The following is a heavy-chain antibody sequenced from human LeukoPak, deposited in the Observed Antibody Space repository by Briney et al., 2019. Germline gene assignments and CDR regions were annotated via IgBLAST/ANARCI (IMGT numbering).Heavy chain of an antibody. Sequence: GGSLRLSCAASGFTFSSYAMLWVRQAPGKGLEWVAVISYDGSNKYYADSVKGRFTISRDNSKNTLYLQMNSLRAEDTAAYYCATSRSAYGSGIYLPYYWGQGTLVTVSS. D-gene: IGHD3-10*01. J-gene: IGHJ4*02. CDR1: GFTFSSYA. CDR3: ATSRSAYGSGIYLPYY. V-gene: IGHV3-30*03. CDR2: ISYDGSNK.